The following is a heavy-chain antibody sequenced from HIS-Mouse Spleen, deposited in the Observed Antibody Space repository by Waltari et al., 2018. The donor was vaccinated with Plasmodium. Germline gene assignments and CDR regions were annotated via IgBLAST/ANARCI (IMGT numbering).Heavy chain of an antibody. CDR2: IKEEGSEK. CDR1: GFTFSSYW. V-gene: IGHV3-7*01. J-gene: IGHJ2*01. Sequence: EVQLVESGGGLVQPGGSLRLSCAASGFTFSSYWMSWVRQAPGKGREWVANIKEEGSEKYYVDSVKVRFTISRDNAKNSLYLQMNSLRAEDTAVYYCASSWYWYFDLWGRGTLVTVSS. CDR3: ASSWYWYFDL. D-gene: IGHD6-13*01.